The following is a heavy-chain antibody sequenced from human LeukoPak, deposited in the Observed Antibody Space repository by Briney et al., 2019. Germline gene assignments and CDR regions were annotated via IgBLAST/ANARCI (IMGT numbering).Heavy chain of an antibody. CDR2: ISGGGGST. D-gene: IGHD3-10*01. V-gene: IGHV3-23*01. J-gene: IGHJ4*02. Sequence: PGGSLRLSCAAAGFTFSSYAMSWVRQAPGKGLEWVSAISGGGGSTYYADSVKGRVTISRDNSKNTLYLQMNSLRAEDTAVYYCAKDSFSGSYFDYWGQGTLVTVSS. CDR1: GFTFSSYA. CDR3: AKDSFSGSYFDY.